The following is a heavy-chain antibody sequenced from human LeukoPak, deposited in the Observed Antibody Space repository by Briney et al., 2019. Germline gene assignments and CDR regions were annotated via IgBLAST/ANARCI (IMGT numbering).Heavy chain of an antibody. CDR1: GGTFSSYA. J-gene: IGHJ4*02. D-gene: IGHD6-19*01. CDR2: IIPIFGTA. Sequence: ASVKVSCKASGGTFSSYAISWVRQAPGQGLEWMGGIIPIFGTANYAQKFQGRVTITADKSTSTAHMELSSLRSEDTAVYYCARERPYSSGWYAYWGQGTLVTVSS. CDR3: ARERPYSSGWYAY. V-gene: IGHV1-69*06.